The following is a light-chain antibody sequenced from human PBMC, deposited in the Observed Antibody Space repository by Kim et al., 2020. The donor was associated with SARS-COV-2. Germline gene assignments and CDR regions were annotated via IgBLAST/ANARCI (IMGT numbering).Light chain of an antibody. J-gene: IGKJ2*01. CDR1: QSVPDG. CDR3: QHYSRFPYT. V-gene: IGKV1-5*03. CDR2: KAS. Sequence: PPVGDRVTTPCRASQSVPDGLAWYQQKPGKAPNLLIYKASTLESGVPSRFSGSGFGTEFTLTISSLQPDDFATYYCQHYSRFPYTFGQGTKLDI.